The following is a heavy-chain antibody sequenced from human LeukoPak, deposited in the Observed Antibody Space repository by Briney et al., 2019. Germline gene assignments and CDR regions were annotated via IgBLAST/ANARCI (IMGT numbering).Heavy chain of an antibody. CDR1: GFTFSSYE. V-gene: IGHV3-48*03. J-gene: IGHJ3*02. CDR2: ISSSGSTI. CDR3: AREYGPRGANAFDI. D-gene: IGHD4-17*01. Sequence: GGSLRLSCAASGFTFSSYEMNWVRQAPGKGLEWVSYISSSGSTIYYADSVKGRFTISRDNAKNSLYLQMNSLRAEDTAAYYCAREYGPRGANAFDIWGQGTMVTVSS.